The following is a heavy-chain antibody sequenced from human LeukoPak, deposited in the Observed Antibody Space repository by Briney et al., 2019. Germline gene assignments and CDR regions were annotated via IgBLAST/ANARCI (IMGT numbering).Heavy chain of an antibody. V-gene: IGHV3-33*01. D-gene: IGHD3-10*01. CDR1: GFTFSSYG. CDR2: IWYDGGNK. J-gene: IGHJ4*02. Sequence: GGSLRLSCAASGFTFSSYGMHWVRQAPGKGLEWVAAIWYDGGNKYYADSVKGRFTISRDNSKNTLYLQMNSLRAEDTAVYYCAREYGSGLEGPDYWGQGTLVTVSS. CDR3: AREYGSGLEGPDY.